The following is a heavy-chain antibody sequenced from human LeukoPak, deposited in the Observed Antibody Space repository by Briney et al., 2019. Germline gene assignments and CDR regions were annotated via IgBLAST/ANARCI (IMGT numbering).Heavy chain of an antibody. Sequence: GSLRLSCAASGFTFSRYTMAWVRQPPGKGLEWIGSIYYSGSTYYNPSLKSRVTISVDTSKNQFSLKLSSVTAADTAVYYCARQTGGWFDPWGQGTLVTVSS. V-gene: IGHV4-39*01. J-gene: IGHJ5*02. CDR2: IYYSGST. CDR3: ARQTGGWFDP. CDR1: GFTFSRYT. D-gene: IGHD4-23*01.